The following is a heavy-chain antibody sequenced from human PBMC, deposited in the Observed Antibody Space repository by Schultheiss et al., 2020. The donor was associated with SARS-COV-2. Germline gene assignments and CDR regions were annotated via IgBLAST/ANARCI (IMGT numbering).Heavy chain of an antibody. D-gene: IGHD3-3*01. Sequence: GGSLRLSCAASGFTVSSNYMSWVRQAPGKGLEWVSSISSSSSYIYYADSVKGRFTISRDNAKNSLYLQMNSLRAEDTAVYYCARDHSTIFGVVDYWGQGTLVTVSS. V-gene: IGHV3-21*01. CDR2: ISSSSSYI. J-gene: IGHJ4*02. CDR1: GFTVSSNY. CDR3: ARDHSTIFGVVDY.